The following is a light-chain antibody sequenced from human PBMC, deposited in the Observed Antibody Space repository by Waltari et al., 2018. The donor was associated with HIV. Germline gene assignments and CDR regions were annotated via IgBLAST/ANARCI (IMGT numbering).Light chain of an antibody. CDR3: QSADSSGTYV. CDR2: KDS. J-gene: IGLJ1*01. Sequence: SYELTQPPSVSASPGQTARISCSGDALPKHYAYWYQQKPGQAPVLVIYKDSERPSGIPERFSGSSSGTTVTLTISGVQAEDEADYYCQSADSSGTYVFGTGTKVTVL. CDR1: ALPKHY. V-gene: IGLV3-25*02.